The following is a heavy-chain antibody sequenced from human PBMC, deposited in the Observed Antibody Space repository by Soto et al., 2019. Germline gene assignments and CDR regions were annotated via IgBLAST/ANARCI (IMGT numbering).Heavy chain of an antibody. CDR1: GCSDDTNYW. CDR3: ARGFSSLGVY. CDR2: VHHSGTT. Sequence: PSVTTSPTRVVAGCSDDTNYWLSWVRQAPGKALEWIGEVHHSGTTNYIQSLKTRITMSVDKSGNQVSLDLTSVAASYTAVYFCARGFSSLGVYLVKGT. V-gene: IGHV4-4*02. J-gene: IGHJ4*02. D-gene: IGHD3-10*01.